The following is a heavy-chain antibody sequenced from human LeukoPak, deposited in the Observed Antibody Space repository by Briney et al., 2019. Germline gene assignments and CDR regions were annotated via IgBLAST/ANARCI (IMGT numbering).Heavy chain of an antibody. V-gene: IGHV4-59*12. CDR3: AREEMPGKFDY. CDR2: ISYSGST. CDR1: GGSISSYY. D-gene: IGHD1-26*01. J-gene: IGHJ4*02. Sequence: SETLSLTCTVSGGSISSYYWSWIRQPPGKGLEWIGYISYSGSTNYNPSLKSRAAISLDKSSNQFSLRLTSVTAADTAMYFCAREEMPGKFDYWGQGTLVTVSS.